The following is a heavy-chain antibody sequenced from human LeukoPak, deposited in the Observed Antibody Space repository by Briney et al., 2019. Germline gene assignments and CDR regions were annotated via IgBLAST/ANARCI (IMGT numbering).Heavy chain of an antibody. Sequence: TGGSLRLSCAASGFTFSSYGMHWVRQAPGKGLEWVAVIWFDGSNKYYAESVKGRFTISRDNSKNTLFLQMNSLRAEDTAVYYCAKDSSAYSGSYFDYWGQGTLVTVSS. CDR3: AKDSSAYSGSYFDY. V-gene: IGHV3-33*06. CDR1: GFTFSSYG. CDR2: IWFDGSNK. D-gene: IGHD1-26*01. J-gene: IGHJ4*02.